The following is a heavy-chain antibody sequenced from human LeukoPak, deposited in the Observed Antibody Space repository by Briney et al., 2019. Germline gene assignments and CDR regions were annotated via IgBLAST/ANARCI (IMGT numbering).Heavy chain of an antibody. Sequence: SQTLSLTCTVSGGSISSGGYYWSWIRQHPGKGLEWIGYIYYSGSTYHNPSLKSRVTISIDTSKNQFSLKLSSVTAADTAVYYCARGRSTTSCYMRADNAFDIWGQGTMVTVSS. CDR1: GGSISSGGYY. V-gene: IGHV4-31*03. J-gene: IGHJ3*02. D-gene: IGHD2-2*01. CDR2: IYYSGST. CDR3: ARGRSTTSCYMRADNAFDI.